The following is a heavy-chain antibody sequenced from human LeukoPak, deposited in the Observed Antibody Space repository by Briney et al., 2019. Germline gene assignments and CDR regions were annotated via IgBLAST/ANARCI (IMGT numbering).Heavy chain of an antibody. V-gene: IGHV4-34*01. J-gene: IGHJ4*02. CDR3: ARGSMARYYDSCRSPFDY. CDR1: GGSFSGYY. CDR2: INHSGST. D-gene: IGHD3-22*01. Sequence: SETLSLTCAVYGGSFSGYYWSWIRQPPGKGLEWIGEINHSGSTNYNPSLKGRVTMSVDTSKNQFSLRLSSVTAADTAVYYCARGSMARYYDSCRSPFDYWGQGTLVTVSS.